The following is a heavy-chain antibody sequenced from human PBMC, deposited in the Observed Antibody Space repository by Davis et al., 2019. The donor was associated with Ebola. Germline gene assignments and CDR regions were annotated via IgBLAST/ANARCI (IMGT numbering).Heavy chain of an antibody. CDR3: AREGNAYMW. D-gene: IGHD5-24*01. V-gene: IGHV4-39*07. CDR2: ISHIGST. CDR1: GGSISSGTYY. J-gene: IGHJ4*02. Sequence: SETLSLTCTVSGGSISSGTYYWWTWIRQPPGKGLEWIGEISHIGSTNYNPSFKSRATISVDTSKSQFFLRLDSVTAADTAVYYCAREGNAYMWGGQGTLVTVSS.